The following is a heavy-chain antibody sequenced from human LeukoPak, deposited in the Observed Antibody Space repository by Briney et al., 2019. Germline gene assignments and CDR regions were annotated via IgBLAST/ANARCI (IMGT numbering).Heavy chain of an antibody. CDR1: GFTVSSNY. Sequence: GGSLRLSCAASGFTVSSNYMSWVRQAPGKGLEWVSVIYGGGSTYYADSVKGRFTISRDNSKNTLYLQMNSLRAEDTAVYYCARDTGQYYYGSGTQLGYWGQGTLVTVSS. CDR3: ARDTGQYYYGSGTQLGY. D-gene: IGHD3-10*01. V-gene: IGHV3-66*02. CDR2: IYGGGST. J-gene: IGHJ4*02.